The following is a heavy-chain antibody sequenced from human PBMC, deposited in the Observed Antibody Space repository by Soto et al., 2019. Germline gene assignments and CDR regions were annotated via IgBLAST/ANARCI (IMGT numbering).Heavy chain of an antibody. J-gene: IGHJ5*02. V-gene: IGHV6-1*01. CDR2: TYYRSKWYN. CDR3: AREYEDGLSQPYWFDP. Sequence: SQTLSLTCAISGDSVTAISAAWNWIRQSPSRGIEWLGKTYYRSKWYNDYAVSVKSRITISPDTSKNQFSLQLHSVTAVGTAIYYCAREYEDGLSQPYWFDPWGQGTLVTVSS. CDR1: GDSVTAISAA. D-gene: IGHD3-10*01.